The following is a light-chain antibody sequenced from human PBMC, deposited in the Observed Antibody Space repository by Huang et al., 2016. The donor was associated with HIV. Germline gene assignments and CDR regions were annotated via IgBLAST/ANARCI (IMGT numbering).Light chain of an antibody. V-gene: IGKV3-15*01. CDR3: HQYNNWRLS. Sequence: EIVMTQSPATLSVSPGERVTLSCRAKRSVSTNLAWYQQGHGQAPRLLIYGSSTRAPGIPARFSGSGSGTDFSLTISSLQSEDFALYYCHQYNNWRLSFGGGTRV. CDR2: GSS. J-gene: IGKJ4*01. CDR1: RSVSTN.